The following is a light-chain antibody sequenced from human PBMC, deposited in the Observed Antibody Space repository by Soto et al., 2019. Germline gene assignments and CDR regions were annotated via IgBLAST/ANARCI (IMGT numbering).Light chain of an antibody. CDR2: DVT. J-gene: IGLJ1*01. CDR3: ASHPDSLFV. Sequence: QSLLTQPRSVSGSPGQSVTLSCTGNSSDVGGYNYVSWYQQHPGKAPKLMIYDVTTRPSGVPDRFSGPKSGNTASLTISGHDAADEADYYCASHPDSLFVFGTGTKVTVL. V-gene: IGLV2-11*01. CDR1: SSDVGGYNY.